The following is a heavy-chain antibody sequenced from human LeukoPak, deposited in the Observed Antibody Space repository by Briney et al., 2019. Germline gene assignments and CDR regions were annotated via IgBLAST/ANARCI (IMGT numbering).Heavy chain of an antibody. D-gene: IGHD3-10*01. J-gene: IGHJ4*02. CDR3: ARGHYGSGTGTYYH. Sequence: SETLSLTCTVSGGSISPSYLSWIRQPPGKGLEWIGYIYYTGSNNYHPSLKSRVTISVDTSKNQFSLRLSSVTAADTAVYSCARGHYGSGTGTYYHWGQGTLVTVSP. CDR1: GGSISPSY. CDR2: IYYTGSN. V-gene: IGHV4-59*01.